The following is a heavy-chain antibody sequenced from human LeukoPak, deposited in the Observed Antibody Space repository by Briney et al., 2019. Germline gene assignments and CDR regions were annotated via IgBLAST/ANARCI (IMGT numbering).Heavy chain of an antibody. Sequence: ASVKVSCKASGYTFTSYGIIWVRQAPGQGLEWMGWISAYNGNTNYAQKLQGRVTMTTDTSTSTAYMELRSLRSDDTAVYYCAREVNCSGGSCYSLYYYYYGMDVWGQGTTVTVSS. J-gene: IGHJ6*02. CDR2: ISAYNGNT. CDR3: AREVNCSGGSCYSLYYYYYGMDV. CDR1: GYTFTSYG. V-gene: IGHV1-18*01. D-gene: IGHD2-15*01.